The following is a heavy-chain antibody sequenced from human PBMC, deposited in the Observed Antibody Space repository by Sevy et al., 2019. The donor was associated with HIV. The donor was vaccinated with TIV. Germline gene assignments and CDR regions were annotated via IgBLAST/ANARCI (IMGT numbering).Heavy chain of an antibody. J-gene: IGHJ4*02. CDR1: GFTFGDYA. V-gene: IGHV3-49*03. CDR2: IRSKAYGGTT. D-gene: IGHD6-13*01. Sequence: GGSLRLSCTASGFTFGDYAMSWFRQAPGKGLEWIGFIRSKAYGGTTEYAASVKGRFTISRDDSKRMAYLQMNSLKTEDTAVYYCASARISVSGTPNDYWGQGTLVTVSS. CDR3: ASARISVSGTPNDY.